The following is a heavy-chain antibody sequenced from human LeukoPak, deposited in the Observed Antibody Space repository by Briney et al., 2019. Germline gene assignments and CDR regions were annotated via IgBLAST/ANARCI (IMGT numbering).Heavy chain of an antibody. CDR2: IYPGDSDT. CDR3: ARRLYCSGGSCYSGDDAFDI. J-gene: IGHJ3*02. Sequence: GESLEISCKGSGYSFTSYWIGWVRQMPGKGLEWMGIIYPGDSDTRYSPSFQGQVTISADKSISTAYLQWSSLKASDTAMYYCARRLYCSGGSCYSGDDAFDIWGQGTMVTVSS. V-gene: IGHV5-51*01. D-gene: IGHD2-15*01. CDR1: GYSFTSYW.